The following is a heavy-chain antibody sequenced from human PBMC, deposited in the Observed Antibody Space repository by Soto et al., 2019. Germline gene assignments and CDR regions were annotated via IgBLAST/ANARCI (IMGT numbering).Heavy chain of an antibody. Sequence: GESLKISCKGSGYSFTNYLIGWVRQMPGKGLESMGIIYPGDSDARYSPSFQGQVTISADKSTSTASLQWSSLKASDTAMYYCARRNGSQYYFDYWGQRTLVTVSS. CDR1: GYSFTNYL. D-gene: IGHD1-26*01. V-gene: IGHV5-51*01. CDR2: IYPGDSDA. J-gene: IGHJ4*02. CDR3: ARRNGSQYYFDY.